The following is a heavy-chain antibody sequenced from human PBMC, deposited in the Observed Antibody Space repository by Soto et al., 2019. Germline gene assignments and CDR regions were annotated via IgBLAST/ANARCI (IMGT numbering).Heavy chain of an antibody. D-gene: IGHD2-15*01. Sequence: EVQLVESGGGSVQPGESLRLSCAASGFPFSSYWIHWVRQAPGKGLVWVSRVKYDGTITNYADSLRGRLTISRDNAKNTVYLQMNSLRVQQSAVYYCARGAQRWYYVDVWGKGTTVTVSS. CDR2: VKYDGTIT. V-gene: IGHV3-74*01. CDR1: GFPFSSYW. CDR3: ARGAQRWYYVDV. J-gene: IGHJ6*03.